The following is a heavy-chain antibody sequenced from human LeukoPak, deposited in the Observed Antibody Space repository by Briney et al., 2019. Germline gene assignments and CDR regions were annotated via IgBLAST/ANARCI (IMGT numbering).Heavy chain of an antibody. Sequence: ASVKVSCKASGYMFTGYYMHWVRQAPGQGLEWMGWINPNSGGTNYAQKFQGRVTMTRDTSISTAYMDLNRLRSDDTAVYYCSRVVAVTGTPVYYMDVWAKGPRSPSR. J-gene: IGHJ6*03. V-gene: IGHV1-2*02. CDR1: GYMFTGYY. CDR2: INPNSGGT. D-gene: IGHD6-19*01. CDR3: SRVVAVTGTPVYYMDV.